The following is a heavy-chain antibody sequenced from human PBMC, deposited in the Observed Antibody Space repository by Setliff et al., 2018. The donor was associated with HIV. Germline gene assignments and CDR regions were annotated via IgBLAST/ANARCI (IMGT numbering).Heavy chain of an antibody. CDR2: MNPNSGNT. J-gene: IGHJ4*02. D-gene: IGHD3-10*01. CDR3: ARGGSLHGSGSAYFDY. V-gene: IGHV1-8*02. CDR1: GYTFSNFD. Sequence: ASVKVSCKASGYTFSNFDINWVRQATGQGLEWMGWMNPNSGNTGYPQKFQGRVTMTRNTSISTAYMELTSLTSEDTAVYYCARGGSLHGSGSAYFDYWGQGTLVTVSS.